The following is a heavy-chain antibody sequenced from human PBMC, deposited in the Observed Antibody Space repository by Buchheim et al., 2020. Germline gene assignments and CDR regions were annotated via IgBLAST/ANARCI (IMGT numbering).Heavy chain of an antibody. CDR1: GFTFSSYS. CDR2: ISSSSSYI. J-gene: IGHJ6*02. V-gene: IGHV3-21*01. CDR3: ARIGVHDYGGNPITTYYYYGMDV. Sequence: EVQLVESGGGLVKPGGSLRLSCAASGFTFSSYSMNWVRQAPGKGLEWVSSISSSSSYIYYADSVKGRFTISRDNAKNSLYLQMNSLRAEDTAVYYCARIGVHDYGGNPITTYYYYGMDVWGQGTT. D-gene: IGHD4-23*01.